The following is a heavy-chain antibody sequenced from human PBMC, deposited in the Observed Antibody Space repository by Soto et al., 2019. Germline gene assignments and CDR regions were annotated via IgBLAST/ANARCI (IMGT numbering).Heavy chain of an antibody. D-gene: IGHD3-10*01. V-gene: IGHV4-59*08. Sequence: QVQLQESGPGLVRPSETLSLSCTVSGDSISRYFWSWIRQSPGKGLEWVGSFYYSGATDYTPSLKSRVTTSVPPPKPHLSPRLTSVTAADTSVYFFARPTSGSGKGSWLDPWCQGTLVTVSS. CDR3: ARPTSGSGKGSWLDP. CDR1: GDSISRYF. J-gene: IGHJ5*02. CDR2: FYYSGAT.